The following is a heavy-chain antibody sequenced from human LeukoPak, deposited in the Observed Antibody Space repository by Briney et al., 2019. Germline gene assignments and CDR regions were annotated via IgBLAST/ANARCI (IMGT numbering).Heavy chain of an antibody. CDR2: IIPILGIA. J-gene: IGHJ4*02. D-gene: IGHD3-3*01. CDR3: ARGGTDYDFWSGYSYHYFDY. V-gene: IGHV1-69*04. CDR1: GGTFSSYA. Sequence: SVKVSCKASGGTFSSYAISWVRQAPGQGREWMGRIIPILGIANYAQKFQGRVTITADKSTSTAYMELSSLRSEDTAVYYCARGGTDYDFWSGYSYHYFDYWGQGTLVTVSS.